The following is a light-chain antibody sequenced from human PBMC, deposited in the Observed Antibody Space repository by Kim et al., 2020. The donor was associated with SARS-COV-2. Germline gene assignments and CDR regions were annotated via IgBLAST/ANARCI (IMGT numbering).Light chain of an antibody. J-gene: IGKJ4*01. CDR2: DAS. Sequence: EIVLTQSPATLSLSPRERATLSCRASQSVNNYLAWYQQKPGQAPRLLIYDASNRATGIPARFSGSGSGTDFTLTITTLEPEDFAVYYCHQRTNWPLTFGGGTKVEI. CDR1: QSVNNY. CDR3: HQRTNWPLT. V-gene: IGKV3-11*01.